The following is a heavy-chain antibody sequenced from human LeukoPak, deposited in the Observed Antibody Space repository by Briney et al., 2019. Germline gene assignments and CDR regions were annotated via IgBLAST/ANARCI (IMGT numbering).Heavy chain of an antibody. CDR3: ARGGLGYYDSTGYYWEADYFDY. D-gene: IGHD3-22*01. CDR2: IYYSGST. J-gene: IGHJ4*02. V-gene: IGHV4-30-4*01. Sequence: SETLSLTCTVSGGSISSGDYYWSRIRQPPGKGLEWIGYIYYSGSTYYNPSLKSRATISADTSKNHFSLHLRTVTAADTAVYYCARGGLGYYDSTGYYWEADYFDYWGQGTLVTVSS. CDR1: GGSISSGDYY.